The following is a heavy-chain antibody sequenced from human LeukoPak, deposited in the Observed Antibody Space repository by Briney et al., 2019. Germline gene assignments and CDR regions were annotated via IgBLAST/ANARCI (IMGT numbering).Heavy chain of an antibody. V-gene: IGHV1-2*02. Sequence: ASVKVSCKASGYTFTDYYVHWVRQAPGQGLEWVGWINPNSGGTNYAQKFQGRVTMTRDTSISTAYMELSRLRSDDTAVYYCARDQGITYYYDSSGYENDYWGQGTLVTVSS. CDR2: INPNSGGT. CDR3: ARDQGITYYYDSSGYENDY. CDR1: GYTFTDYY. J-gene: IGHJ4*02. D-gene: IGHD3-22*01.